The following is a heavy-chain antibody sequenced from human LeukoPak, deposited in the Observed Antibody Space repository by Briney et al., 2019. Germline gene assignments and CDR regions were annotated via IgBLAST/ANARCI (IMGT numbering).Heavy chain of an antibody. CDR2: IWYDGSNK. J-gene: IGHJ5*02. Sequence: GGSLRLSCAASGFTFSSYGMHWVRQAPGKGLEWVAVIWYDGSNKYYADSVKGRFTISRDNSKNTLYLQMNSLRAEDTAVYYCASDTCGGDCYLFNPWGQGTLVAVSS. V-gene: IGHV3-33*01. CDR3: ASDTCGGDCYLFNP. CDR1: GFTFSSYG. D-gene: IGHD2-21*02.